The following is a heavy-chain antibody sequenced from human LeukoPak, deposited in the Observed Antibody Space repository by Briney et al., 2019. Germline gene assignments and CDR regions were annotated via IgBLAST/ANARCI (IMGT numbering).Heavy chain of an antibody. CDR3: AREGYCSGGSCYSSGFDP. Sequence: PGGSLRLSCAASGFTFSSYAMSWVRQAPGKGLEWVSAISGSGSSTYYADSVRGRFTISRDNSKNTLYLQMNSLRAEDTAVYYCAREGYCSGGSCYSSGFDPWGQGTLVTVSS. CDR1: GFTFSSYA. V-gene: IGHV3-23*01. CDR2: ISGSGSST. D-gene: IGHD2-15*01. J-gene: IGHJ5*02.